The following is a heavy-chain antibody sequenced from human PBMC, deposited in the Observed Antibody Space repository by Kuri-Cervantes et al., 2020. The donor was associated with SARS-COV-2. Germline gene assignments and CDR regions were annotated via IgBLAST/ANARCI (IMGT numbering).Heavy chain of an antibody. D-gene: IGHD6-13*01. Sequence: SETLSLTCTVSGYSISSGYYWGWIRQPPGKGLEWIGSIYHSGSTYYNPSLKSRVTISVDTSKNQFSLKLSSVTAADTAVYSCARQHLGYYMDVWGKGTTVTVS. V-gene: IGHV4-38-2*02. CDR1: GYSISSGYY. CDR3: ARQHLGYYMDV. CDR2: IYHSGST. J-gene: IGHJ6*03.